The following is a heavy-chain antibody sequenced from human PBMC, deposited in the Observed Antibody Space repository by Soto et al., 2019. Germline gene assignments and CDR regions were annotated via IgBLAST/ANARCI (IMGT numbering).Heavy chain of an antibody. CDR1: GFSLSTIGVG. Sequence: QITLKESGPTQVKPTQTLTLTCTVSGFSLSTIGVGVGWIRQPPGKALEWLALIFWNDDKRYSPSLRTRLTSTKDTSNKQVVLRMTNIDPLDTATYYCAPTTGSGGWAIMDYWGQGTLVTVSS. CDR2: IFWNDDK. D-gene: IGHD6-19*01. CDR3: APTTGSGGWAIMDY. V-gene: IGHV2-5*01. J-gene: IGHJ4*02.